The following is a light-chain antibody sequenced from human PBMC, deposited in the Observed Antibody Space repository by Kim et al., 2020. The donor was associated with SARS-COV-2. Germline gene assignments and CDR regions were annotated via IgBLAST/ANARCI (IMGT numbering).Light chain of an antibody. Sequence: DIVMTQSPDSLAVSLGERATINCKSSQSVLYSTNNKNYLAWYQQKPGQPPSLLIYWASTRESGVPDRFSGRGSGTDFTLTINSLQAEDVALYYCHQYYSTPRITFGQGTRLEIK. CDR2: WAS. V-gene: IGKV4-1*01. CDR1: QSVLYSTNNKNY. CDR3: HQYYSTPRIT. J-gene: IGKJ5*01.